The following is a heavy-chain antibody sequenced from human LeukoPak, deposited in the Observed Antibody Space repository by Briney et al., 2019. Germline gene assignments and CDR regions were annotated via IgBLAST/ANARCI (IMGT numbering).Heavy chain of an antibody. CDR1: GFTFSSYS. CDR2: ISSSSSYI. J-gene: IGHJ4*02. V-gene: IGHV3-21*01. Sequence: GGSLRLSCAASGFTFSSYSMNWVRQAPGKGLEWVSSISSSSSYIYYADSVKGRFTISRDNAKNSLYLQMNSLRAEDTAVYYCARSSSRYCSGGSCYSGVLGYFDYWGQGTLVTVSS. CDR3: ARSSSRYCSGGSCYSGVLGYFDY. D-gene: IGHD2-15*01.